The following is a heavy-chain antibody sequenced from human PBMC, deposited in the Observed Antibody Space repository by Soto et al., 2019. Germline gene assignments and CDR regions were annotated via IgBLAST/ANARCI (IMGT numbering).Heavy chain of an antibody. CDR2: VNPSGGHT. D-gene: IGHD2-21*02. CDR1: GDTFTDYY. J-gene: IGHJ4*02. V-gene: IGHV1-46*01. CDR3: ARGGHVVVVTAALYY. Sequence: QVQLMQSGAEVKKPGASVKVSCKASGDTFTDYYIHWVRQAPGQGLEWMGTVNPSGGHTTYAQHFLGRVTMTMDTSTSTLYMELTSLTSDDTAIYYCARGGHVVVVTAALYYWGQGTLFTVSS.